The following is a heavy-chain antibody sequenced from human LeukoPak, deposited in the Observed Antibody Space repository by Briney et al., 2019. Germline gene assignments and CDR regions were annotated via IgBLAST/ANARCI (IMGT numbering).Heavy chain of an antibody. D-gene: IGHD1-26*01. V-gene: IGHV4-59*01. Sequence: SETLSLTCTVSGGSIISYYWSWIRQSPGKGLEWIGYIHSSGKTNYNPSFKSRATISVDTSKNQFSLNVNSMAAADTGVYYCTRSFPGIVGAADFWGQGTLVTVS. CDR2: IHSSGKT. CDR1: GGSIISYY. J-gene: IGHJ4*02. CDR3: TRSFPGIVGAADF.